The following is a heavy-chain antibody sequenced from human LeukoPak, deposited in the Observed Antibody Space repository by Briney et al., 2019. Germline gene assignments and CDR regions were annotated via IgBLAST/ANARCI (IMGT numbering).Heavy chain of an antibody. D-gene: IGHD3-10*01. J-gene: IGHJ4*02. V-gene: IGHV4-34*01. Sequence: SETLSLTCAVYGGSFSGYYWSWIRQPPGKGLEWIGEINHSGSTNYNPSLKSRVTISVDTSKNQFSLKLSSVTAADTAVYYCARRLHAYGSRTFDYWGQGTLVTVSS. CDR1: GGSFSGYY. CDR2: INHSGST. CDR3: ARRLHAYGSRTFDY.